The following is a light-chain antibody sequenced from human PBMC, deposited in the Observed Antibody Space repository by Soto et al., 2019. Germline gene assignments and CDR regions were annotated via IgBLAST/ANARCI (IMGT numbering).Light chain of an antibody. V-gene: IGKV3-11*01. CDR1: QSVSTN. CDR3: QQRSNWPGT. CDR2: DAS. Sequence: EIVMTQSPATLSVPPGERATLSCRASQSVSTNFAWYQQKPGQAPRLLIYDASNRATGIPARFSGSGSGTDFTLTISSLEPEDFAVYYCQQRSNWPGTFGQGTKVDIK. J-gene: IGKJ1*01.